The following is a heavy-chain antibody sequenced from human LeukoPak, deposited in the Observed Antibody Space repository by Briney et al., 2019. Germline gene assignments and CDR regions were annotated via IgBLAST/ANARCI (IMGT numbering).Heavy chain of an antibody. Sequence: PGGSLRLSCAASGFTFSDYYMSWLRQAPGKGLEWVSYISSSGSTIYYADSVKGRFTISRDNAKNSLYLQMNSLRAEDTAVYYCARASDSSGPYAGFDPWGQGTLVTVSS. V-gene: IGHV3-11*04. CDR1: GFTFSDYY. J-gene: IGHJ5*02. CDR3: ARASDSSGPYAGFDP. D-gene: IGHD3-22*01. CDR2: ISSSGSTI.